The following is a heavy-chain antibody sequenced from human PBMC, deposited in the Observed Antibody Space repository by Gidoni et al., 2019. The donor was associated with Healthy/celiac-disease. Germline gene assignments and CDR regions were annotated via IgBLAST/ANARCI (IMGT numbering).Heavy chain of an antibody. Sequence: QVTLKESGPVLVKPTETLTLTCTVSGFSLSNARMGVSWIRQPPGKALEWLAHIFSNDEKSYSTSLKSRLTISKDTSKSQVVLTMTNMDPVDTATYYCARIQPQLEPINYYYYYYMDVWGKGTTVTVSS. CDR1: GFSLSNARMG. CDR3: ARIQPQLEPINYYYYYYMDV. J-gene: IGHJ6*03. D-gene: IGHD1-1*01. V-gene: IGHV2-26*01. CDR2: IFSNDEK.